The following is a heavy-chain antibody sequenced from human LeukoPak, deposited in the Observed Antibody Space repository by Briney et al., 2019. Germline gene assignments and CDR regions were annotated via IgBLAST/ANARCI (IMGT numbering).Heavy chain of an antibody. CDR2: IYASGNT. CDR3: AREYSSSSRKNAFDV. V-gene: IGHV4-4*07. D-gene: IGHD6-6*01. CDR1: GGSISTYY. Sequence: PSETLSLTCTVSGGSISTYYWSLIRQPAGKGLEWIGRIYASGNTNYNPSLKSRVTMSLDTSKNQFSLRLTSVTAADTAVYYCAREYSSSSRKNAFDVWGQGTMVTVSS. J-gene: IGHJ3*01.